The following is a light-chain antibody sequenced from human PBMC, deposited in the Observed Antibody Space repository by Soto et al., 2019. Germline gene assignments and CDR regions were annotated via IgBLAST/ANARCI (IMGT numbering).Light chain of an antibody. V-gene: IGLV2-18*01. CDR1: STDFVSYNR. CDR2: EAS. CDR3: SLYSGESTNV. Sequence: QSALTQPPSVSGSPGQSVTISCTGTSTDFVSYNRVSWYQQPPGTAPKLIIYEASNRPSGVADRFSGSKSGNTASLTISGLQDADEADYYCSLYSGESTNVFGTGTKVTVL. J-gene: IGLJ1*01.